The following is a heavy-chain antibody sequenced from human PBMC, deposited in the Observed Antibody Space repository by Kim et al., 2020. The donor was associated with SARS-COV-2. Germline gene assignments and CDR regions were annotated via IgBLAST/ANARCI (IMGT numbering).Heavy chain of an antibody. V-gene: IGHV3-23*01. Sequence: GGSLRLSCAASGFTFSSYAMSWVRQAPGKGLEWVSAISGSGGSTYYADSVKGRFTISRDNSKNTLYLQMNSLRAEDTAVYYCAKGIPQGITMVRGVISVPYDYWGQGTLVTVSS. J-gene: IGHJ4*02. CDR2: ISGSGGST. D-gene: IGHD3-10*01. CDR1: GFTFSSYA. CDR3: AKGIPQGITMVRGVISVPYDY.